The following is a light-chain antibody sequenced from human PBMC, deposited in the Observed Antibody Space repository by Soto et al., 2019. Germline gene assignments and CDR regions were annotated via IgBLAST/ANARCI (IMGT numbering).Light chain of an antibody. CDR2: DVS. CDR3: SSYTSSSTLVV. CDR1: SSDVGGYNY. V-gene: IGLV2-14*01. J-gene: IGLJ2*01. Sequence: QSALTQPASVSGSPGQSITISCTGTSSDVGGYNYVSWYQQHPGKATKLMIYDVSNRPSGVSNRFSGSKSGNTASLTISGLQAEDEADYYCSSYTSSSTLVVLGGGTKLTVL.